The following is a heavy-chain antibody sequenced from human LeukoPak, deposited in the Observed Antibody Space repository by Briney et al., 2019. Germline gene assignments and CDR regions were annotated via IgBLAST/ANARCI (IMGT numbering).Heavy chain of an antibody. CDR1: GYSISSGYF. CDR3: ARGGWEGLLRSGWYRNYFDY. D-gene: IGHD6-19*01. V-gene: IGHV4-38-2*02. J-gene: IGHJ4*02. Sequence: SQTLSLTYTVSGYSISSGYFGGWRLQPPGKGLEWILSIYQSETAHYNPSLKSRVTISVDTSKNQFSLKLSSVTAADTAVYYCARGGWEGLLRSGWYRNYFDYWGQGTLVTVSS. CDR2: IYQSETA.